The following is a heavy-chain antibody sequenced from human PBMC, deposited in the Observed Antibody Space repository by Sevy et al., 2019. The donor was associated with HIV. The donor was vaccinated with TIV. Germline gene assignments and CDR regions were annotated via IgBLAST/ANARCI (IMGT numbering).Heavy chain of an antibody. V-gene: IGHV3-7*03. CDR1: GFTFSKYW. J-gene: IGHJ4*02. D-gene: IGHD6-19*01. Sequence: GGSLRLSCAASGFTFSKYWMTWVRQAPGKGLEWVANIKQDGSEKNYVDSVKGRFTISRDNAKNSLYLQMNSLRAEDTAVYYCVRASGDYDSGWYYLDHFDYRGQGTLVTVSS. CDR3: VRASGDYDSGWYYLDHFDY. CDR2: IKQDGSEK.